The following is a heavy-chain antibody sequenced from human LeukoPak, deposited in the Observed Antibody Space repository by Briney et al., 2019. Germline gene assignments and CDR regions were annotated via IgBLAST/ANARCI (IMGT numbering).Heavy chain of an antibody. CDR1: GFTFSNYA. V-gene: IGHV3-23*01. D-gene: IGHD1-1*01. J-gene: IGHJ6*03. CDR3: AKPHTTGNNYYYYMDV. CDR2: ISSSGAST. Sequence: PGXXLXLSCVASGFTFSNYAMSWVRQAPGKGLEWVSAISSSGASTFYADSVKGRFTISRDNSKNTLYLQMNSLRAEDTAVYYCAKPHTTGNNYYYYMDVWGKGTTVTVSS.